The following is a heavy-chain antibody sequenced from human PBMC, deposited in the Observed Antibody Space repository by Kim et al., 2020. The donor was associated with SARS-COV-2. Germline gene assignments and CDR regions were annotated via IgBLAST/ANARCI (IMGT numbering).Heavy chain of an antibody. CDR3: AEDYSIVVVVAAIFDY. J-gene: IGHJ4*02. Sequence: SVKGPFTISRDNSKNSLYLHINSLRAEDTPVYYCAEDYSIVVVVAAIFDYWGQGTLVTVSS. V-gene: IGHV3-23*03. D-gene: IGHD2-15*01.